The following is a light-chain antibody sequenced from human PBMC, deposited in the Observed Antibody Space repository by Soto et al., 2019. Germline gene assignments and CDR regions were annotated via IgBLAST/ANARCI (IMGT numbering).Light chain of an antibody. CDR1: SSNIGAGYD. CDR2: GNS. J-gene: IGLJ1*01. V-gene: IGLV1-40*01. Sequence: QSVLTQPPSVSGAPGQRVTISCTGSSSNIGAGYDVHWYQQLPGTAPKLLIYGNSNRPSGVPDRFSGSKSGTSASLAITGLQAEDEADYYCQSYDSSLRGSVFGTGTKVIVL. CDR3: QSYDSSLRGSV.